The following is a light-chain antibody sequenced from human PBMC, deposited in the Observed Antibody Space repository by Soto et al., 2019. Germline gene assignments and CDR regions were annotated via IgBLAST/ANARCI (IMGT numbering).Light chain of an antibody. J-gene: IGKJ4*02. CDR3: QQNCSSDT. V-gene: IGKV3D-20*01. CDR1: QSVSSN. Sequence: ILLTQSPATLSVSPGERATLSCGASQSVSSNLARHQQRPGQAPRLLSYCGSSRATRIPARCSGCGSGTAFTLTISGLEPEDVAVYYCQQNCSSDTFGEGTKVDIK. CDR2: CGS.